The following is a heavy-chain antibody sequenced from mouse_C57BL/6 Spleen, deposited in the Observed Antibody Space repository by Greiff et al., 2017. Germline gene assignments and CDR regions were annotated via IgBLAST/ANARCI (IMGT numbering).Heavy chain of an antibody. D-gene: IGHD2-4*01. CDR2: INPNNGGT. V-gene: IGHV1-18*01. CDR3: ARSGDYDRYFDV. CDR1: GYTFTDYN. Sequence: EVQRVESGPELVKPGASVKIPCKASGYTFTDYNMDWVKQSHGKSLEWIGDINPNNGGTIYNQKFKGKATLTVDKSSSTAYMELRSLTSEDTAVYYCARSGDYDRYFDVWGTGTTVTVSS. J-gene: IGHJ1*03.